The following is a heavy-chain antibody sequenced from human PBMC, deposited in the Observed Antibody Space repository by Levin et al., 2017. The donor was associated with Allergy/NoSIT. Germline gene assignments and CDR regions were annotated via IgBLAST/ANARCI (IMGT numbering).Heavy chain of an antibody. CDR3: AKRPEESTTIGTYGLDV. V-gene: IGHV3-23*01. CDR1: GFTFGGYA. Sequence: GESLKISCAASGFTFGGYAMTWVRQAPGKGLEWVSSMIGSGAKTNYADSVMGRFTISRDNSRNTLSLQMDSLRAEDPAVYYCAKRPEESTTIGTYGLDVWGQGTTVSASS. CDR2: MIGSGAKT. D-gene: IGHD1-26*01. J-gene: IGHJ6*02.